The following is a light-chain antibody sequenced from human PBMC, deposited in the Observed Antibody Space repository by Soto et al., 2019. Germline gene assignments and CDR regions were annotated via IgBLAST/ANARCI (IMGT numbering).Light chain of an antibody. CDR2: GAS. Sequence: EIVMTQSPATLSVSPGERATLSCRASQSVSSNLVWYQQKPGQAPRLLIYGASTRATGIPARFSGSGSGTEFTLTISSLQSGDFAVYYCQQYHNWLSFGGGTKVEIK. CDR1: QSVSSN. J-gene: IGKJ4*01. CDR3: QQYHNWLS. V-gene: IGKV3-15*01.